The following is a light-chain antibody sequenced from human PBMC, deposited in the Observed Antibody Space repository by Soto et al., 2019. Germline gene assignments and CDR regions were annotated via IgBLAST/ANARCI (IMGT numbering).Light chain of an antibody. Sequence: EIVLTQSPGTLSLSPGERATLSCRASQSVSSSYLAWYQQKPGQAPRLLIYGASSRATGLPDRFSGSGSGTDFTITISRLEPEDFAVYYCQQYGSSPVTFGQGTKVEIK. V-gene: IGKV3-20*01. CDR2: GAS. CDR1: QSVSSSY. CDR3: QQYGSSPVT. J-gene: IGKJ1*01.